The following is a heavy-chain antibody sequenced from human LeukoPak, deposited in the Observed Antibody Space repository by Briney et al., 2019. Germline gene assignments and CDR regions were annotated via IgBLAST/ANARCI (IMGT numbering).Heavy chain of an antibody. CDR1: GYSFTSYW. Sequence: GESLKISCKGSGYSFTSYWIGWVRQVPGKGLEWMGIIYPGDSDIRYSPSFQGQVTISADKSINTSYLQWSSLKASDTAMYYCARPKGYCSSTSCYENWFDPWGQGTLVTVSS. V-gene: IGHV5-51*01. J-gene: IGHJ5*02. D-gene: IGHD2-2*01. CDR2: IYPGDSDI. CDR3: ARPKGYCSSTSCYENWFDP.